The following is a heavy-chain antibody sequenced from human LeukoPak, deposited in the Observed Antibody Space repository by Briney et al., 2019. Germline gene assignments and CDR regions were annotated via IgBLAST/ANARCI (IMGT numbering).Heavy chain of an antibody. CDR1: GFTFSSYW. J-gene: IGHJ4*02. CDR3: ARDGLLVNPVRFDY. V-gene: IGHV3-74*01. D-gene: IGHD3-9*01. Sequence: PGGSLRLSCEASGFTFSSYWMHWVRQAPGKGLVWVSRINSDGSSTNYADSVKGRFTISRDNAKNTLYLQMNSLRVEDTAVYYCARDGLLVNPVRFDYWGQGTPVTVSS. CDR2: INSDGSST.